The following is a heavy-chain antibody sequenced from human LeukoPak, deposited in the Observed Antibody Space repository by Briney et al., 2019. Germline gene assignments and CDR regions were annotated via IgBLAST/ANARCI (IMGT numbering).Heavy chain of an antibody. CDR2: VYSGGSDGMP. J-gene: IGHJ3*01. Sequence: PSETLSLTCTVSGGSVTSDSWTWIRQAPGKGLEWIGYVYSGGSDGMPFYNLSLQSRISTSQDTSKNEFYLNLTSVTAADTAIYYCARASVESGGAFDVWGQGTLVTVSS. CDR1: GGSVTSDS. CDR3: ARASVESGGAFDV. D-gene: IGHD2-15*01. V-gene: IGHV4-59*02.